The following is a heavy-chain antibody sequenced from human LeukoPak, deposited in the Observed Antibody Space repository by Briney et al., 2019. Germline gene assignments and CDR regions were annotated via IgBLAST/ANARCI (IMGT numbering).Heavy chain of an antibody. CDR3: ASTQRGDYFDY. CDR2: IYSGGST. CDR1: GFTVSSNY. V-gene: IGHV3-66*01. Sequence: PGGSLRHSCAASGFTVSSNYMSWVRQAPGKGLEWVSVIYSGGSTYYADSVKGRFTISRDNSKNTLYLQMNSLRAEDTAVYYCASTQRGDYFDYWGQGTLVTVSS. D-gene: IGHD2-15*01. J-gene: IGHJ4*02.